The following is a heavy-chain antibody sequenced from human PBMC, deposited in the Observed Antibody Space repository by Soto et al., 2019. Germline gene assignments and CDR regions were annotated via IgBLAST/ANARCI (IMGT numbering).Heavy chain of an antibody. CDR3: PRTAGGRVRGALDI. V-gene: IGHV3-30-3*01. Sequence: QEQLVESGGGVVQPGRSLRLSCVASGFTFRSYGMHWVRQAPGKGLEWVAVMSDDESKKYYADSVKGRFTISRDNSKNTLFLQMDTMISEDTALYYCPRTAGGRVRGALDIWGQGTMVTVSS. CDR2: MSDDESKK. D-gene: IGHD6-13*01. J-gene: IGHJ3*02. CDR1: GFTFRSYG.